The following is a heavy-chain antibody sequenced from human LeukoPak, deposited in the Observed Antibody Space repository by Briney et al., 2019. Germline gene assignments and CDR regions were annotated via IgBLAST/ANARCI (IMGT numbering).Heavy chain of an antibody. CDR2: ISGSGGST. D-gene: IGHD4-11*01. CDR3: AKRSTVTTPSPHFDY. CDR1: GFTFSSYA. J-gene: IGHJ4*02. V-gene: IGHV3-23*01. Sequence: PGGSLRLSCAASGFTFSSYAMSWVRQAPGKGLEWVSAISGSGGSTYYADSVKGRFTISRDNSKKTLYLQMNSLRAEDTAVYYCAKRSTVTTPSPHFDYWGQGTLVTVSS.